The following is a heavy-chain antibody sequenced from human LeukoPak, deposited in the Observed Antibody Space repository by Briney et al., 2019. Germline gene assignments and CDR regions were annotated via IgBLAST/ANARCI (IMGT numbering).Heavy chain of an antibody. CDR2: IRYDGSNK. CDR1: GFTFSSYG. D-gene: IGHD6-13*01. V-gene: IGHV3-30*02. J-gene: IGHJ4*02. Sequence: GGSLRLSCAASGFTFSSYGMHWVRQAPGKGLEWVAFIRYDGSNKYYADSVKGRSTISRDNSKNTLYLQMNSLRAEDTAVYYCAKDPGRIAAAVTDYWGQGTLVTVSS. CDR3: AKDPGRIAAAVTDY.